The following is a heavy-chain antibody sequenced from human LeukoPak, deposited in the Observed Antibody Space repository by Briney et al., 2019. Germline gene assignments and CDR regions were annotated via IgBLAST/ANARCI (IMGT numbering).Heavy chain of an antibody. CDR1: GYTFTSNY. CDR2: IYPRDGST. D-gene: IGHD1-26*01. Sequence: ASVKVSCKASGYTFTSNYIHWVRQAPGQGLEWMGMIYPRDGSTSYAQKFQGRVTVTRDTSTSTVHMELSGLRSEDTAVYYCARQGSYYLWYFDLWGRGTLVTVSS. V-gene: IGHV1-46*01. CDR3: ARQGSYYLWYFDL. J-gene: IGHJ2*01.